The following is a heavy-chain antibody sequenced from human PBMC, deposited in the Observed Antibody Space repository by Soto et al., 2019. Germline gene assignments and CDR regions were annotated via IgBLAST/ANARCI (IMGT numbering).Heavy chain of an antibody. J-gene: IGHJ6*02. D-gene: IGHD1-26*01. CDR3: AKIGRELRLDYYYGMDV. CDR2: ISGSGGST. CDR1: GFTFSSSV. V-gene: IGHV3-23*01. Sequence: PGGSLRLSCAASGFTFSSSVMHWIRQAPGRGLEWVSVISGSGGSTYYADSVTGRFTISRDNSKNTLYLQMNSLRAEDTAVYYCAKIGRELRLDYYYGMDVWGQGTTVTVSS.